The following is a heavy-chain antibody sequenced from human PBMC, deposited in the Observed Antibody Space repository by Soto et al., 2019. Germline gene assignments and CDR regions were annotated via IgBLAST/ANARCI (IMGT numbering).Heavy chain of an antibody. J-gene: IGHJ4*02. CDR1: GFPFSDYA. CDR2: ISFDGSNT. V-gene: IGHV3-30*18. Sequence: QVQLVESGGGVVQPGRSLRLSCVASGFPFSDYAMHWVRQAPGKGLQWVAVISFDGSNTYYADSVKGRFTVSRDNSTHTLSLKMNSLRSDDTALYYCAKALRGGCDYWGQGALVTVSS. CDR3: AKALRGGCDY. D-gene: IGHD3-10*01.